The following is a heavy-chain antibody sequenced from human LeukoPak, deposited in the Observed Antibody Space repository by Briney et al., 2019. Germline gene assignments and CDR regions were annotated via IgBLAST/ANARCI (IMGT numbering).Heavy chain of an antibody. CDR2: ISSSGSTI. D-gene: IGHD6-13*01. Sequence: GGSLRLSCAASGFTFSSYEVNWVRQAPGKGLEWVSYISSSGSTIYYADSVKGRFTISRDNAKNSLYLQMNSLRAEDTAVYYCARDRHSSSWYGGVDYWGQGTLVTVSS. CDR1: GFTFSSYE. V-gene: IGHV3-48*03. J-gene: IGHJ4*02. CDR3: ARDRHSSSWYGGVDY.